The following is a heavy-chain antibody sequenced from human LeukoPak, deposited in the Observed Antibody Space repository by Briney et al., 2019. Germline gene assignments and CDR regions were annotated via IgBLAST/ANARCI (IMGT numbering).Heavy chain of an antibody. CDR1: GLTFSSYG. D-gene: IGHD1-26*01. V-gene: IGHV3-30*02. Sequence: GGSLRLSCAASGLTFSSYGMHWVRQAPGMGLEWVAFIRYDGSNKYYADSVKGRFTISRDNSKNTLYLQMNSLRAEDTAVYYCANLIGATIAFDYWGQGTLVTVSS. CDR2: IRYDGSNK. J-gene: IGHJ4*02. CDR3: ANLIGATIAFDY.